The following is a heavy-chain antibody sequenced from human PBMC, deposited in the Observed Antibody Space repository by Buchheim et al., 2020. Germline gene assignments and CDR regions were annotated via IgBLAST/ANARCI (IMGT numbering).Heavy chain of an antibody. Sequence: QAQLQESGPGLVKPSETLSLTCSVSGDSINNYYWNWIRQPPGKGLEWIGYIYHSGSTNYNPSLKSRVTISLDTSKNQFSLNLKSVTAADTAVYYCAIEVAYDSTGYSPVPLFDNWGQGT. CDR3: AIEVAYDSTGYSPVPLFDN. CDR2: IYHSGST. CDR1: GDSINNYY. J-gene: IGHJ3*02. V-gene: IGHV4-59*01. D-gene: IGHD3-22*01.